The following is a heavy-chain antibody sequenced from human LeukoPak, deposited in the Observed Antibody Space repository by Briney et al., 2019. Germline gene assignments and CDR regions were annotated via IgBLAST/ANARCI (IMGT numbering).Heavy chain of an antibody. CDR3: ARAPGSGYAFDS. D-gene: IGHD5-12*01. J-gene: IGHJ4*02. CDR2: INPDSGGT. Sequence: ASVKVSCKASGYTFTGYYIHWVRQAPGQGLEWMGWINPDSGGTKSAQKFQGRVTMTRDTSINTAYMELSRLASDDTAVYYCARAPGSGYAFDSWGQGTQVTVCS. CDR1: GYTFTGYY. V-gene: IGHV1-2*02.